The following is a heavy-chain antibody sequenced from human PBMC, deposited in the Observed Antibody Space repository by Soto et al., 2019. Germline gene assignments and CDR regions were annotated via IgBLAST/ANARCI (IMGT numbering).Heavy chain of an antibody. CDR3: ARGGTPTDY. J-gene: IGHJ4*02. CDR1: GYTFTNFG. Sequence: ASVKVSCKTSGYTFTNFGLSWVRQAPGQGLEWMGWISAYNGNTNYAQNFQGRVTMTTDTSTGTAYMELRSLRSDDTAVYYCARGGTPTDYWGQGTLVNVSS. D-gene: IGHD3-16*01. CDR2: ISAYNGNT. V-gene: IGHV1-18*01.